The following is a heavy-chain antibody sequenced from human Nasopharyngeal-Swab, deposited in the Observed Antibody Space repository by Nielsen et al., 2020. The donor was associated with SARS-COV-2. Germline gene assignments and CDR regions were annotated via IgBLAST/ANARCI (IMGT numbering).Heavy chain of an antibody. CDR3: ATGSGYYRGGYFQH. D-gene: IGHD3-3*01. CDR2: ISWNSGSI. CDR1: GFTFDDYA. J-gene: IGHJ1*01. V-gene: IGHV3-9*01. Sequence: SLNISCAASGFTFDDYAMHWVRQAPGKGLEWVAGISWNSGSIGYADSVKGRFTISRDNAKNSLYLQMNSLRAEDTALYYCATGSGYYRGGYFQHWGQGTLVTVSS.